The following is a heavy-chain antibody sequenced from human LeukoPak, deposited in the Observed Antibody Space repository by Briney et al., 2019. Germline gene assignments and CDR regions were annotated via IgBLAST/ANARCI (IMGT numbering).Heavy chain of an antibody. CDR2: ISAYNGNT. D-gene: IGHD3-3*01. J-gene: IGHJ6*03. Sequence: ASVKVSCKASGYTFTSYGISWVRQAPGQGLEWMGWISAYNGNTNYVQKLQGRVTMTTDTSTSTAYMELRSLRSDDTAVYYCARARYDFWSGYYYYYYYMDVWGKGTTVTVSS. CDR3: ARARYDFWSGYYYYYYYMDV. V-gene: IGHV1-18*01. CDR1: GYTFTSYG.